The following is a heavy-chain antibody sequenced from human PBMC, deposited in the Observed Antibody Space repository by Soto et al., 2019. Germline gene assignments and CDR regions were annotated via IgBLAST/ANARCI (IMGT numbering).Heavy chain of an antibody. Sequence: GGSLRLSCVASGFSFSSNSMNWVRQAPGKGLEWVSYISSSGTTRYYADSVKGRLTISRGNDKNSLYLQMSSLRAADTAVYYCARGPLVRGSYYMDIWGKGTTVT. D-gene: IGHD2-2*01. CDR1: GFSFSSNS. CDR2: ISSSGTTR. V-gene: IGHV3-48*01. J-gene: IGHJ6*03. CDR3: ARGPLVRGSYYMDI.